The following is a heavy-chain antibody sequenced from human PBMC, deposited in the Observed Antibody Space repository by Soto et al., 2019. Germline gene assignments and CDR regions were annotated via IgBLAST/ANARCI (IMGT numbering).Heavy chain of an antibody. CDR1: GYTFTGYY. CDR2: INPNSGGT. D-gene: IGHD2-2*01. CDR3: ARELVVVPAAPYGMDV. V-gene: IGHV1-2*04. Sequence: QVQLVQSGAEVKKPGASVKVSCKASGYTFTGYYMHWVRQAPGQGLEWMGWINPNSGGTNYAQKFQGWVTMTRDTSISTAYMELSRLRSDDMAVYYCARELVVVPAAPYGMDVWGQGTTVTVSS. J-gene: IGHJ6*02.